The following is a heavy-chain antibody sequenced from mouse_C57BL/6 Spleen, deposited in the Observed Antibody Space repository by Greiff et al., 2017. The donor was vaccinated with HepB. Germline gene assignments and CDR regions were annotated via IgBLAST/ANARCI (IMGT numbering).Heavy chain of an antibody. J-gene: IGHJ4*01. CDR1: GYTFTSYW. CDR3: AREDAMDY. V-gene: IGHV1-64*01. CDR2: IHPNSGST. Sequence: VQLQQSGAELVKPGASVKLSCKASGYTFTSYWMHWVKQTPGQGLEWIGMIHPNSGSTNYNEKFKSKATLTVDKSSSTAYMQLSSLTSEDSAVYYCAREDAMDYWGQGTSVTVSS.